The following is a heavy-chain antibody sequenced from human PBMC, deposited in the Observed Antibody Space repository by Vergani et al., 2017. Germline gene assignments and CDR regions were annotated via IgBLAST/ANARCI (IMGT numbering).Heavy chain of an antibody. CDR1: GFISSDLD. CDR2: IRNKANDYTT. D-gene: IGHD1-1*01. V-gene: IGHV3-72*01. Sequence: EVQVVESGGGLVQPGGSLRLSCAASGFISSDLDMDWVRPAPGKGLEWVGRIRNKANDYTTQYAPSVKGRFTISRDDSKSYLYLQMNSLQTEDTALYYCVRVKGSNWNDHLYVLWGQGTLVSVSS. CDR3: VRVKGSNWNDHLYVL. J-gene: IGHJ4*03.